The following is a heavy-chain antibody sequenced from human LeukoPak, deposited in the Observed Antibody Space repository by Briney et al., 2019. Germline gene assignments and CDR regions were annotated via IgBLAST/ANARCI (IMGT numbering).Heavy chain of an antibody. CDR2: INPNSGGT. Sequence: ASVKVSCKASGYTFTGYYMHWVRQAPGQGLEWMGWINPNSGGTNYAQKFQGRVTVTRDTSISTAYMELSRLRSDDTAVYYCARSQGSAAAAGNNWFDPWGQGTLVTVSS. V-gene: IGHV1-2*02. D-gene: IGHD6-13*01. CDR1: GYTFTGYY. CDR3: ARSQGSAAAAGNNWFDP. J-gene: IGHJ5*02.